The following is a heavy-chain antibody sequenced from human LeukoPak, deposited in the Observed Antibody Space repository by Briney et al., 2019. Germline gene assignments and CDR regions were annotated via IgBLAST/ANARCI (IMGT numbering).Heavy chain of an antibody. D-gene: IGHD5-24*01. CDR2: IYYSGST. Sequence: SETLSLTCTVSGGSISSYYWSWIRQPPGKGLEWIGYIYYSGSTDYHPSLRSRVTMSVDTSKSQFSLKLNSVTATDTAVYCCARARDGDRFAFDYWGQGSLVTVSS. V-gene: IGHV4-59*08. CDR1: GGSISSYY. J-gene: IGHJ4*02. CDR3: ARARDGDRFAFDY.